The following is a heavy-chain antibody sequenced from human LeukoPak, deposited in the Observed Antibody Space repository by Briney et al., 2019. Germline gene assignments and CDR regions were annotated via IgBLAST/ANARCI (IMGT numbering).Heavy chain of an antibody. J-gene: IGHJ3*02. Sequence: GGSLRLSCAASGFTVSSNYVSWGRQAPGERLEWVSVIYSGGSTNYADSVKGRFTISRDNSKNTLYLQMNSLRVEDTAVYYCARGGGAEAFDIWGQGTMVTVSS. D-gene: IGHD2-21*01. CDR1: GFTVSSNY. CDR2: IYSGGST. V-gene: IGHV3-66*01. CDR3: ARGGGAEAFDI.